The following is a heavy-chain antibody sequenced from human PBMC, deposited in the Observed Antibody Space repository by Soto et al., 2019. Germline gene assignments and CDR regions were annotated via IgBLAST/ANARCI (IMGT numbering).Heavy chain of an antibody. D-gene: IGHD2-15*01. CDR3: SHRQTGGCSGGSCYSWFDP. Sequence: ESGPTLVNPTQTLTLTCTFSGFSLSTSGVSVRWNRQPPGKAMEWLALIYWDDDKRYSPSLKSRLTITKDTSKNQVFLTMTNMDPVDTATFYFSHRQTGGCSGGSCYSWFDPWGQGTLVTVSS. CDR2: IYWDDDK. V-gene: IGHV2-5*02. J-gene: IGHJ5*02. CDR1: GFSLSTSGVS.